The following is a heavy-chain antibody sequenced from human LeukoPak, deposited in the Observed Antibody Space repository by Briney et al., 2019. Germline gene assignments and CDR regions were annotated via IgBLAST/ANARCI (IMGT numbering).Heavy chain of an antibody. CDR1: GGTFSSYA. CDR2: IIPIFGTA. V-gene: IGHV1-69*05. CDR3: ARVSTVVTRADFDY. D-gene: IGHD4-23*01. Sequence: GASVKVSCKASGGTFSSYAISWVRQAPGQGLEWMGGIIPIFGTANYAQKFQGRVTITTDESTSTAYMELSSLRSEDTAVYYCARVSTVVTRADFDYWGQGTLVTVSS. J-gene: IGHJ4*02.